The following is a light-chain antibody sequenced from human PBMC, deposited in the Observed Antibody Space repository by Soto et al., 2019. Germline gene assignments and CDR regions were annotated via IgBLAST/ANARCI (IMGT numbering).Light chain of an antibody. CDR2: DAS. CDR1: QSVSSY. J-gene: IGKJ5*01. CDR3: QQRGEWPPGAT. V-gene: IGKV3-11*01. Sequence: EIVLTQSPATLSLSPGERATLSCRASQSVSSYLAWCQQKPGQAPRLLIYDASNRATGIPARFSGSGSGTDFTLTISSLEPEDFAVYYCQQRGEWPPGATFGQGTRLEIK.